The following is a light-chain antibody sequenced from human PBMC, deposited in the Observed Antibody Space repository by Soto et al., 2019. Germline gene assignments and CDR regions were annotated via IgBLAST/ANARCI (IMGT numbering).Light chain of an antibody. CDR1: QSVGSN. V-gene: IGKV3-15*01. CDR2: GAS. J-gene: IGKJ1*01. Sequence: EIVMTQSPATLSVSPGERATLSCRASQSVGSNLAWYQQRPGQAPRLLIYGASTRATGVPARFSGSGSGTEFTLTISSLQSEDFGIYFCQQYNNSPPDRTFGQGTKVEIK. CDR3: QQYNNSPPDRT.